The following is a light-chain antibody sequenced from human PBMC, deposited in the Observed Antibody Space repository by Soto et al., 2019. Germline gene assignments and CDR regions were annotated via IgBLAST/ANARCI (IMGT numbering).Light chain of an antibody. CDR3: QVWDSGSDHLYV. J-gene: IGLJ1*01. Sequence: QSVLTQPPSVSAAPGQKVTISCSGSSSNIGGNSVSWYQQLPGTAPKLLIYDDNKRPSGIPDRFSGSNSGNTATLTISRVEAGDEADYYCQVWDSGSDHLYVFGTGTKVTVL. V-gene: IGLV1-51*01. CDR2: DDN. CDR1: SSNIGGNS.